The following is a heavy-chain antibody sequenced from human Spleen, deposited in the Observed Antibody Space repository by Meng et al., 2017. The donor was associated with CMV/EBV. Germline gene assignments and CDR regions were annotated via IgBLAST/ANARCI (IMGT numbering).Heavy chain of an antibody. CDR2: IYWNDDK. D-gene: IGHD2-2*02. CDR1: GFSLSTSGVG. CDR3: AHSGNQCSSTSCYIDYYYGMDV. J-gene: IGHJ6*02. V-gene: IGHV2-5*01. Sequence: SGPTLVQPTQTLTLTCTFSGFSLSTSGVGVGWIRQPPGKALEWLALIYWNDDKRYSPSLKSRLTITKDTSKNQVVLTMTNMDPVDTATYYCAHSGNQCSSTSCYIDYYYGMDVWGQGTTVTVSS.